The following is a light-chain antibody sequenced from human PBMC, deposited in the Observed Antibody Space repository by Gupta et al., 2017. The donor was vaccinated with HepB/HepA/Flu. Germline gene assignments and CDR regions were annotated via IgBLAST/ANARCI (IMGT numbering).Light chain of an antibody. V-gene: IGLV3-19*01. J-gene: IGLJ2*01. CDR1: SLRRFY. CDR3: NSRDGSGDYLV. CDR2: YRN. Sequence: SSELTQDPAVSVALGQTVRITCQGDSLRRFYASWYQQKPGQAPVLVIYYRNNRPSGIPDRFSGSSSGYTAFLTITGAQAEDEADYYCNSRDGSGDYLVFGGGTKLTVL.